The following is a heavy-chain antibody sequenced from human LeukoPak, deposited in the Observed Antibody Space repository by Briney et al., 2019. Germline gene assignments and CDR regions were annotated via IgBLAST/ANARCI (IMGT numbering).Heavy chain of an antibody. J-gene: IGHJ4*02. CDR3: ASLAVAGLSEGY. CDR2: IDHSGNT. Sequence: SETLSLTCTVSGGSISSYYWSWIRQPPVKGLEWIGYIDHSGNTNYNPSLKSRVSISVDTSKNQVSLKVSSVTAADTAVYYCASLAVAGLSEGYWGQGTLVIVSS. V-gene: IGHV4-59*01. CDR1: GGSISSYY. D-gene: IGHD6-19*01.